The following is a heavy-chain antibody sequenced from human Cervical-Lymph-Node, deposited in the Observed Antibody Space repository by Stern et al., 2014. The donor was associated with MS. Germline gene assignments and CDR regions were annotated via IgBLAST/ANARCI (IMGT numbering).Heavy chain of an antibody. V-gene: IGHV1-46*01. J-gene: IGHJ4*02. D-gene: IGHD4-11*01. CDR3: ARDHPDYSNYGAFDY. CDR1: GYIFISYY. Sequence: QVQLVESGAEVKKPGASVKVSCKASGYIFISYYMHWVRQAPGQGLEWMGIINPSGGTTNYAQKFQGRITMTTDQSTSTVYMELSSVRSEDTAVYFCARDHPDYSNYGAFDYWGQGTLVTVSS. CDR2: INPSGGTT.